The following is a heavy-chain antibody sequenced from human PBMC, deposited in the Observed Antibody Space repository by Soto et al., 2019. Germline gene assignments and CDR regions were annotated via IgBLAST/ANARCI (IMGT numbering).Heavy chain of an antibody. J-gene: IGHJ6*02. Sequence: SVKVSCKASRGTFSSSAINWVRQAPGQGLEWMGGIIPIFGTTSYSQNFQGRVTITADESTSTASMELTSLGSEDEAVYYCARGGARHPHVMDVWGQGTTVTVSS. CDR3: ARGGARHPHVMDV. CDR2: IIPIFGTT. CDR1: RGTFSSSA. D-gene: IGHD1-1*01. V-gene: IGHV1-69*13.